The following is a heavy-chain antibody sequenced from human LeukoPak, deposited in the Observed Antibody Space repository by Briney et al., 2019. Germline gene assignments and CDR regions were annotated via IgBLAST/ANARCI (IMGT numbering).Heavy chain of an antibody. CDR1: GYTFTGYY. J-gene: IGHJ4*02. D-gene: IGHD3-3*01. CDR2: INPYSGDT. V-gene: IGHV1-2*02. Sequence: ASVKVSCKASGYTFTGYYMHCVRQAPGQGLEWMGWINPYSGDTNYAQTFQGRVTMTRNTSISTAYMELSRLRSDDTAVYYCARDRRDVLRFLEWLLTFDYWGQGTLVTVSS. CDR3: ARDRRDVLRFLEWLLTFDY.